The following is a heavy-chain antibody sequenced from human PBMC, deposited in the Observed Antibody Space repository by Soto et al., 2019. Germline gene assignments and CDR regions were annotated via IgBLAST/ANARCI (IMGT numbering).Heavy chain of an antibody. D-gene: IGHD5-18*01. CDR3: ARHESSYGYMAPDV. Sequence: GKGLEWMGMIYPDDSDTRYSPSFQGQVTISADKSTSTAYLQWSSLKASDTAMYYCARHESSYGYMAPDVWGQGTTVTVSS. CDR2: IYPDDSDT. V-gene: IGHV5-51*01. J-gene: IGHJ6*02.